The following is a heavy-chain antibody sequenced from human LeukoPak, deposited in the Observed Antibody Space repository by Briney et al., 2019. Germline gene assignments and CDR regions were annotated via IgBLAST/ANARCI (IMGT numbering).Heavy chain of an antibody. CDR2: MNPVSGNA. CDR3: ARAPMGAAALY. CDR1: GYTFTNFD. Sequence: ASVKVSCKASGYTFTNFDINWVRQAPGQGLEWMGWMNPVSGNAGSAQRFQGRVTLTRDTSISTAYMELSSLRSDDTAFYYCARAPMGAAALYWGQGTLVTVSS. D-gene: IGHD6-13*01. V-gene: IGHV1-8*01. J-gene: IGHJ4*02.